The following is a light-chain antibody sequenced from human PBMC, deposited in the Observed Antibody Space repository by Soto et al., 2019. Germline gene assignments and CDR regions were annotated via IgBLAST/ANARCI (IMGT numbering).Light chain of an antibody. CDR2: GDN. CDR3: CSYTRNITAHLI. CDR1: NSNIGAGND. V-gene: IGLV1-40*01. Sequence: QSVLTQPPSVSGAPGQRVTISCTGGNSNIGAGNDVHWYQQIPGTAPKLLIYGDNNRPSGVSNRFSGSKSANTASLTISGLQTEDEAHYYCCSYTRNITAHLIFGGGTKLTVL. J-gene: IGLJ2*01.